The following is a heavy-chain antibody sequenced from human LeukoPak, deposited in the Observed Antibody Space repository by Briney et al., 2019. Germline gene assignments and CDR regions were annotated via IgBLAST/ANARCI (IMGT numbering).Heavy chain of an antibody. D-gene: IGHD6-19*01. CDR1: GFTFSSYW. CDR3: ARDLWFGSGPNWFDP. CDR2: IKQDGSEK. Sequence: GGSLRLSCAASGFTFSSYWMSWVRQAPGKGLEWVANIKQDGSEKYYVDSVKGRFTISRDNAKNSLYLQMNSLRGEDTAVYYCARDLWFGSGPNWFDPWGQGTLVTVSS. V-gene: IGHV3-7*03. J-gene: IGHJ5*02.